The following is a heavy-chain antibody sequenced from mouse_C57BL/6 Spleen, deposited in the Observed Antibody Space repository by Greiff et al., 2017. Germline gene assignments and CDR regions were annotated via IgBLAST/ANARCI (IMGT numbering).Heavy chain of an antibody. Sequence: QVQLQQSGAELVKPGASVKISCKASGYAFSSYWMNWVKQRPGKGLEWIGQIYPGDGDTNYNGKFKGKATLTADKSSSTAYMQLSSLTSEDSAVYFCARDSNYPLYYFDYWGQGTTRTVSS. D-gene: IGHD2-5*01. CDR3: ARDSNYPLYYFDY. J-gene: IGHJ2*01. CDR2: IYPGDGDT. V-gene: IGHV1-80*01. CDR1: GYAFSSYW.